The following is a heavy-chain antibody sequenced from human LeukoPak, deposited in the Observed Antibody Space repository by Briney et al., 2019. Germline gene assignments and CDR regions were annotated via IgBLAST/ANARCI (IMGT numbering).Heavy chain of an antibody. CDR3: ARVGDRSGNGYSH. CDR1: GFTFSSDA. CDR2: ISANGDNT. V-gene: IGHV3-64*01. D-gene: IGHD3-22*01. Sequence: GSLRLSCSASGFTFSSDAMSWFRQAPGKGLEYVSSISANGDNTYYANSVKGRFTISRDTSKNTLYLQMGSLRVEDMAVYYCARVGDRSGNGYSHWGQGTLVTVSS. J-gene: IGHJ4*02.